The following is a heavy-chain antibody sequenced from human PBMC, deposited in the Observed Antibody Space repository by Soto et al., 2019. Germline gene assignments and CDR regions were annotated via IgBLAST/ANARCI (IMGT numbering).Heavy chain of an antibody. V-gene: IGHV3-23*01. CDR1: GFTFSSYA. CDR3: SKPKGYCTNGVCPDAFDI. CDR2: ISGSGGST. D-gene: IGHD2-8*01. J-gene: IGHJ3*02. Sequence: PGGSLRLSCAASGFTFSSYAMSWVRQAPGKGLEWVSAISGSGGSTYYADSVKGRFTISRDNSKNTLYLQMNSLRAEDTAVYYCSKPKGYCTNGVCPDAFDIWGQGTMVTVSS.